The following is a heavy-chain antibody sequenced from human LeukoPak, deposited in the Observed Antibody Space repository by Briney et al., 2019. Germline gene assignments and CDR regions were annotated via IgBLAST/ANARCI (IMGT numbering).Heavy chain of an antibody. CDR3: ARGPDYFDY. CDR1: GFTFSDHY. J-gene: IGHJ4*02. CDR2: TRNKANSYTT. Sequence: GGSLRLSCAASGFTFSDHYMDWVHQAPGKGLEWVGRTRNKANSYTTEYAASVKGRFTISRDDSKNSLYLQMNSLKTEDTAVYYCARGPDYFDYWGQGTLVTVSS. V-gene: IGHV3-72*01.